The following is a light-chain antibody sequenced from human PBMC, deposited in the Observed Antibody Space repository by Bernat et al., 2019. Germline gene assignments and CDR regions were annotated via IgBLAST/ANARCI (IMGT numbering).Light chain of an antibody. Sequence: SYELTQPPSVSVSPGQTASITCSGDKLGNKHACWYQQKPGQSPVLVIYQDAKRPSGIPERFSGSSSGNTATPTISGTQAMDEADYYCQAWDSNTLVFGGGTKLTVL. J-gene: IGLJ2*01. V-gene: IGLV3-1*01. CDR3: QAWDSNTLV. CDR2: QDA. CDR1: KLGNKH.